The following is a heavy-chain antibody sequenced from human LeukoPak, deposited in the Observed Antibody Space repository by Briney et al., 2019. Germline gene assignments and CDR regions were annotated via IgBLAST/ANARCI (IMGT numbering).Heavy chain of an antibody. V-gene: IGHV3-11*06. D-gene: IGHD5-24*01. J-gene: IGHJ4*02. CDR3: ARTPERDGYIY. Sequence: GGSLRLPCAASGFTFSDYYMSWIRQAPGKGLEWVSYISSSSSYTNYADSVKGRFTISRDNAKNSLYLQMNSLRAEDTAVYYCARTPERDGYIYWGQGPLVTVSS. CDR1: GFTFSDYY. CDR2: ISSSSSYT.